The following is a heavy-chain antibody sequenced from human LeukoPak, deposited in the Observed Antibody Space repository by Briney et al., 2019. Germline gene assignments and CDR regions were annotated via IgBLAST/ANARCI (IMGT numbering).Heavy chain of an antibody. CDR3: ARDSDGSGLYDY. Sequence: GGSLRLSCAASGFTFSSYSMNWVRQAPGKGLEWVSSVSSSSSYIYYADSVKGRFTISRDNAKNSLYLQMNSLRDEDTAVYYCARDSDGSGLYDYWGQGTLVTVSS. CDR2: VSSSSSYI. CDR1: GFTFSSYS. V-gene: IGHV3-21*01. J-gene: IGHJ4*02. D-gene: IGHD3-10*01.